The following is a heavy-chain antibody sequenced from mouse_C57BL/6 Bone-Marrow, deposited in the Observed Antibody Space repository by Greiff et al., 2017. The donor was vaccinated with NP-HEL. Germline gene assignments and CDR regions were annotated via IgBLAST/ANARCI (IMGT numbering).Heavy chain of an antibody. Sequence: QVQLQQSGAELVRPGASVKLSCTASGYTFTDYYINWVKQRPGQGLEWIARIYPGSGNTYYNEKLKGKATLTAEKSSSTAYMQLSSLTSEDSAVYFCARGGTTVGDAMDYWGQGTSVTVSA. CDR1: GYTFTDYY. V-gene: IGHV1-76*01. CDR2: IYPGSGNT. D-gene: IGHD1-1*01. CDR3: ARGGTTVGDAMDY. J-gene: IGHJ4*01.